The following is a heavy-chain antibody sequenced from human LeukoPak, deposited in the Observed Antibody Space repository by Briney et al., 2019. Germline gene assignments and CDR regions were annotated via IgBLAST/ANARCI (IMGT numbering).Heavy chain of an antibody. J-gene: IGHJ4*02. V-gene: IGHV4-4*07. CDR2: INTSGST. Sequence: PSETLSLTCTASGVSISNYYWSWIRQPAGKGLEWIGRINTSGSTDYNPSLKSRVTMSVDTAKNQFSLNLSSLTAADTAVYYCARSRGTTLVTRFDYWGQGTLVTVSS. CDR1: GVSISNYY. CDR3: ARSRGTTLVTRFDY. D-gene: IGHD5-18*01.